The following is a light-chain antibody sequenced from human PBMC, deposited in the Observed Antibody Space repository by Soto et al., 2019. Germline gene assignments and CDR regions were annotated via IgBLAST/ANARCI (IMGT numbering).Light chain of an antibody. CDR1: QSISNY. CDR2: AAS. J-gene: IGKJ1*01. Sequence: DIQMTQSPSSLSASVGDRVTITCRARQSISNYLNWYQLKPGKVPKLLIYAASTLQTGVPSRFSGSGSGTEFTLTICSLQPEDFATYYCQQYNTYSTFGQGTKVEIK. CDR3: QQYNTYST. V-gene: IGKV1-39*01.